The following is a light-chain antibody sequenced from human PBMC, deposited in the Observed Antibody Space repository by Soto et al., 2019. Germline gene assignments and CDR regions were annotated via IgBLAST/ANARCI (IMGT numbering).Light chain of an antibody. V-gene: IGKV1-5*03. CDR2: KAS. Sequence: DGQMTQSHSTLSASVGARVTITCRASQSISSWLAWYQQKPGKAPKLLIYKASSLESGVPSRFSGSGSGTEFTLTISSLQPDDFATYYCQQYNSYSRTFAQGTKVAIK. J-gene: IGKJ1*01. CDR1: QSISSW. CDR3: QQYNSYSRT.